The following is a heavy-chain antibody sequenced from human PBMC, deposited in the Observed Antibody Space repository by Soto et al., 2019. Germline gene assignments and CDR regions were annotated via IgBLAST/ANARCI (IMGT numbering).Heavy chain of an antibody. CDR3: ARANFYLHYYYYYGMDV. Sequence: PGGSLRLSCAASGFTFSSYSMNWVRQAPGKGLEWVSYISSSSSTIYYADSVKGRFTISRDNAKNSLYLQMNSLRDEDTAVYYCARANFYLHYYYYYGMDVWGQGTTVTVSS. D-gene: IGHD3-9*01. CDR2: ISSSSSTI. J-gene: IGHJ6*02. V-gene: IGHV3-48*02. CDR1: GFTFSSYS.